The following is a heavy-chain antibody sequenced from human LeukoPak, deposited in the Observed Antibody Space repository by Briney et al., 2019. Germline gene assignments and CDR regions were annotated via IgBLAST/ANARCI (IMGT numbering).Heavy chain of an antibody. CDR3: AKGGGWSPAVLFDY. D-gene: IGHD6-19*01. CDR2: ISSSSSYI. CDR1: GFTFSSYS. Sequence: GGSLRLSCAASGFTFSSYSMNWVRQAPGKGLEWVSSISSSSSYIYYADSVKGRFTISRDNAKNSLYLQVNSLRAEDTAVYYCAKGGGWSPAVLFDYWGQGTLVTVSS. J-gene: IGHJ4*02. V-gene: IGHV3-21*04.